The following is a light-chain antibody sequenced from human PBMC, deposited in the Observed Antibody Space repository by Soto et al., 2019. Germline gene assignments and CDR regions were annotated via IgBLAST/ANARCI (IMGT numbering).Light chain of an antibody. CDR1: QSVRSSY. V-gene: IGKV3-20*01. CDR2: GAS. CDR3: QQYGSSPRT. J-gene: IGKJ2*01. Sequence: EIVLTQSPGTLSLSPGERATLSCRASQSVRSSYLAWYQQKPGQAPRLLIYGASSRATGIPDRFSGSGSGTDFTLTISRVEPEDFAVYYCQQYGSSPRTFGQGTKLEIK.